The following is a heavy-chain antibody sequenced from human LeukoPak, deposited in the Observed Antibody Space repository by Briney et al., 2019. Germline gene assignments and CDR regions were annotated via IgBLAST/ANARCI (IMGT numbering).Heavy chain of an antibody. V-gene: IGHV4-59*01. CDR1: GGSISSYY. J-gene: IGHJ4*02. CDR2: IHYSGST. CDR3: ARADSSSADLDY. Sequence: PSETLSLTCTVSGGSISSYYWSWIRQPPGKGLEWIGYIHYSGSTNYNPSLKSRVTISVDTSKNQFSLKLSSVTAADTAVYYCARADSSSADLDYWGQGTLVTVSS. D-gene: IGHD6-13*01.